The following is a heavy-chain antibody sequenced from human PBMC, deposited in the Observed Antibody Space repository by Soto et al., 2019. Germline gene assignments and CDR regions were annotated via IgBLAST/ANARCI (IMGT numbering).Heavy chain of an antibody. V-gene: IGHV1-58*01. CDR3: AGITMVRGPIDY. CDR2: IVVGSGNT. J-gene: IGHJ4*02. Sequence: ASVKVSCKASGFTFTSSAVQWVRQARGQRLEWIGWIVVGSGNTNYAQKFQERVTITRDMSTSTAYMELSSLRSEDTAVYYCAGITMVRGPIDYWGQGTLVTVSS. D-gene: IGHD3-10*01. CDR1: GFTFTSSA.